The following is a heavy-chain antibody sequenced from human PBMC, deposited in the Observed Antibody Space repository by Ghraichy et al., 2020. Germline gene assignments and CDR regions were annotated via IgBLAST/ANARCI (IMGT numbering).Heavy chain of an antibody. J-gene: IGHJ4*02. Sequence: GESLNISCTASGFNFRNHALAWVRQAPGKGLEWVSGISGSGGSTQYADSVKGRFTISRDNYKNTLYLQLNSLRAEDTAVYYCARDLAMLILAPFDFWGQGTLVTVSS. CDR3: ARDLAMLILAPFDF. V-gene: IGHV3-23*01. CDR2: ISGSGGST. D-gene: IGHD3-16*01. CDR1: GFNFRNHA.